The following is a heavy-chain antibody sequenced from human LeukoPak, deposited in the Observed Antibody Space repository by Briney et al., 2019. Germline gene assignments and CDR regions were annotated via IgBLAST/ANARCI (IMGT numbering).Heavy chain of an antibody. CDR3: AKDRPPRSFDY. Sequence: GGSLRLSCAASGFTFKSYGMHWVRQAPGKGLEWVAVIGNDARAKYYADSVKGRFTISRDNSENTLYLEMSSLRDEDTAVYYCAKDRPPRSFDYWGQGTLVTVSS. J-gene: IGHJ4*02. CDR2: IGNDARAK. CDR1: GFTFKSYG. V-gene: IGHV3-30*18. D-gene: IGHD6-19*01.